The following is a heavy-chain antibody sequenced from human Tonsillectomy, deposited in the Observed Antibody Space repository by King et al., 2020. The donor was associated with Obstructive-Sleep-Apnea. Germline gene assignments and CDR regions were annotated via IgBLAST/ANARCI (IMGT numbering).Heavy chain of an antibody. D-gene: IGHD3-22*01. CDR2: ISYDGSNK. Sequence: VQLVESGGGVVQPGRFLRLSCAASGFTFSSYAMHWVRQAPGKGLEWVAVISYDGSNKYYADSVKGRFTISRDNSKNTLYLQMNSLRAEDTAVYYCARDPYYYDSSGPHAFDIWGQGTMVTVSS. V-gene: IGHV3-30-3*01. CDR3: ARDPYYYDSSGPHAFDI. CDR1: GFTFSSYA. J-gene: IGHJ3*02.